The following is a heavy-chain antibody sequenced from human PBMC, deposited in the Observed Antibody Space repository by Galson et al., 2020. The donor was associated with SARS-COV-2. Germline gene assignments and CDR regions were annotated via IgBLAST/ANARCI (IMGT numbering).Heavy chain of an antibody. Sequence: SVKVSCKASGGIFSSYGISWVRQAPGQGLEWMGGSIPIFGAANYAQKWQGRVTITADESTSTAYMELRSLRSEDTAVYYCAREYCSGGSCHTMDVWGQGTTVTVSS. D-gene: IGHD2-15*01. CDR3: AREYCSGGSCHTMDV. CDR2: SIPIFGAA. J-gene: IGHJ6*02. V-gene: IGHV1-69*13. CDR1: GGIFSSYG.